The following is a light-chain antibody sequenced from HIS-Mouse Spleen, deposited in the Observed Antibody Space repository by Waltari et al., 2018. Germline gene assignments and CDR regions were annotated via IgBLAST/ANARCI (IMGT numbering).Light chain of an antibody. Sequence: QSALTQPPSVSGSPGQSVTISCTGTSSDVGSYNRVSWYQQPPGTAPKLMIYEVSNRPSGVPDRFSGSKSGSTASLTISGLQAEDEADYYCSSYTSSITVFGTGTKVTVL. CDR2: EVS. V-gene: IGLV2-18*02. CDR1: SSDVGSYNR. CDR3: SSYTSSITV. J-gene: IGLJ1*01.